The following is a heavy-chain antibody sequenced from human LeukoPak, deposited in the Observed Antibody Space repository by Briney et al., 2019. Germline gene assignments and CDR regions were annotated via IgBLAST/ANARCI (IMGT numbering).Heavy chain of an antibody. CDR3: ARQGKNNDFDY. D-gene: IGHD1-14*01. Sequence: SETLSLTCAVYGGSFSGYYWSWIRQPPGKGLEWIGSIYYSGSTYYNPSLKSRVTISVDTSKNQFSLKLSSVTAADTAVYYCARQGKNNDFDYWGQGTLVTVSS. CDR2: IYYSGST. V-gene: IGHV4-34*01. J-gene: IGHJ4*02. CDR1: GGSFSGYY.